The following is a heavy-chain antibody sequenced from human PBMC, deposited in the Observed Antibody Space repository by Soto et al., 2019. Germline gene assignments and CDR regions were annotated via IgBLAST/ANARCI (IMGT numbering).Heavy chain of an antibody. CDR2: ISHDESNK. Sequence: GGSLRLSCGAPGFTFSNYAIHWVRQAPGKGLEWVAVISHDESNKYYADSVKGRFTISRDNSKNTLFLQRNSLRDEDTAVYYCSREIGGNNYALYFYGMDVWGQGTTVTVSS. J-gene: IGHJ6*02. CDR3: SREIGGNNYALYFYGMDV. CDR1: GFTFSNYA. V-gene: IGHV3-30-3*01. D-gene: IGHD1-26*01.